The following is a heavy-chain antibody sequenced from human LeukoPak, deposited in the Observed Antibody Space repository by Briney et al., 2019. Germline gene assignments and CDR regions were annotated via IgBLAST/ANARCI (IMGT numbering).Heavy chain of an antibody. Sequence: GASVKVSCKASGYTFTSYDINWVRQATGQGLEWMGWMNPNSGNTGYAQKFQGRVTMTRNTSISTAYMELSSLRSEDTAVYYCAGFGVVISDYYFDYWGQGTLVTVSS. CDR1: GYTFTSYD. D-gene: IGHD3-3*01. CDR2: MNPNSGNT. J-gene: IGHJ4*02. V-gene: IGHV1-8*01. CDR3: AGFGVVISDYYFDY.